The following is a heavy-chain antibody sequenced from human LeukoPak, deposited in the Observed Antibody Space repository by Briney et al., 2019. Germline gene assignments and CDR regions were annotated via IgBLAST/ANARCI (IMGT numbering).Heavy chain of an antibody. CDR1: GGSISSYY. Sequence: SETLSLTCTVSGGSISSYYWSWIRQPPGKGLGLIGYIYYSGSTNYNPSLKSRVTISVDTSKNQFSLKLSSVTAADTAVYYCARDDTYCSSTSCYWVTDYWGQGTLVTVSS. CDR2: IYYSGST. D-gene: IGHD2-2*01. CDR3: ARDDTYCSSTSCYWVTDY. V-gene: IGHV4-59*01. J-gene: IGHJ4*02.